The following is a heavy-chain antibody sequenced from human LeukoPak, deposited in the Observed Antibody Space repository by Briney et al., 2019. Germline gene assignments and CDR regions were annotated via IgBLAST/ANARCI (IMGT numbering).Heavy chain of an antibody. CDR3: AREDSSGLDY. Sequence: GGSLRLSCAASGFIFSSYGMHWVRQAPGKGLEWVAFIRYDGSKKYYADSVKGRFTISRDNSKNTLYLQMNSLRAEDTAIYYCAREDSSGLDYWGQGTLVTVSS. CDR2: IRYDGSKK. CDR1: GFIFSSYG. D-gene: IGHD6-19*01. J-gene: IGHJ4*02. V-gene: IGHV3-30*02.